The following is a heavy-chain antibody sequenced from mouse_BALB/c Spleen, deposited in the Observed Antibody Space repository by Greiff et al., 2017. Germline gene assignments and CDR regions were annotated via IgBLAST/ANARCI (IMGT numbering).Heavy chain of an antibody. J-gene: IGHJ4*01. CDR1: GFTFNTYA. CDR2: IRSKSNNYAT. V-gene: IGHV10-1*02. Sequence: DVKLVESGGGLVQPKGSLKLSCAASGFTFNTYAMNWVRQAPGKGLEWVARIRSKSNNYATYYAGSVKDRFTISRDDSQSMLYLQMNNLKTEDTAMYYCVRHYYERYYYAMDYWGQGTTVTVSS. CDR3: VRHYYERYYYAMDY. D-gene: IGHD1-2*01.